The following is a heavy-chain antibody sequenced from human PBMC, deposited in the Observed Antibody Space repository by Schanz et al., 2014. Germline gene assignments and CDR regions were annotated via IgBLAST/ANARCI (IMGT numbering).Heavy chain of an antibody. Sequence: EVQLVESGGGLVKPGGSLRLSCAASGFTFSNYSMNWVRQAPGKGLEWVSGMSWNAGSLGYGDSVKGRFTISRDNAKNSLYLQMNSLRAEDTAVYYCAKDHAGSDILTALGNWGQGTLVTVSS. CDR2: MSWNAGSL. D-gene: IGHD3-9*01. CDR1: GFTFSNYS. CDR3: AKDHAGSDILTALGN. V-gene: IGHV3-9*01. J-gene: IGHJ4*02.